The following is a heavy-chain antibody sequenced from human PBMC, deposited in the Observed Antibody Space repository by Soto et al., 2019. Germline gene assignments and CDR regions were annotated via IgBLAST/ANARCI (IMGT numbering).Heavy chain of an antibody. J-gene: IGHJ4*02. D-gene: IGHD3-3*01. CDR3: ARDRRNLEWLSHFDY. V-gene: IGHV3-7*03. Sequence: EVQLVESGGGLVQPGGSLRLSCAAPGFTFSSYWMSWVRQAPGKGLEWVANIKQDGSEKYYVDSVNGRFTISRDNAKNSLYLQMNSLRAEDTAVYYCARDRRNLEWLSHFDYWGQGTLVTVSS. CDR2: IKQDGSEK. CDR1: GFTFSSYW.